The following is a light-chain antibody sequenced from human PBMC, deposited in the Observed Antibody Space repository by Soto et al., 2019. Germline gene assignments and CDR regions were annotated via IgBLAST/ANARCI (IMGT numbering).Light chain of an antibody. CDR2: DAS. V-gene: IGKV3-11*01. Sequence: EFVLTQSPATLSLSPGERATLSCRASQSVNSYLAWYQQKPGQAPRLLIYDASNRATGIPARFSGSGSGTDFTLTISSLEPEDFAVYYCQQRSNWPPTWTFGQGTKVEIK. CDR1: QSVNSY. CDR3: QQRSNWPPTWT. J-gene: IGKJ1*01.